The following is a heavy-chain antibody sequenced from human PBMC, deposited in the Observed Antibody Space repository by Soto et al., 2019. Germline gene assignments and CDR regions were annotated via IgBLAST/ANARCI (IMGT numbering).Heavy chain of an antibody. CDR3: ATWHEREHAYDV. CDR1: GFTISGKKY. Sequence: DVQLVESGGGLIQPGESLRLSCAAFGFTISGKKYVAWVRQAPGKGLEWVSALYDIDGSFYADSVKGRFTTSSDSAKTTVYRQMNDRRPDDTAVYYCATWHEREHAYDVGGLGTTVTVSS. J-gene: IGHJ3*01. CDR2: LYDIDGS. V-gene: IGHV3-53*01. D-gene: IGHD1-1*01.